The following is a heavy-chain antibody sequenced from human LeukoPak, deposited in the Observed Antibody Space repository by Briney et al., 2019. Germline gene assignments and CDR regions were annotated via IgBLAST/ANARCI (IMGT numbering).Heavy chain of an antibody. V-gene: IGHV3-23*01. CDR3: AKCSSGSYYSSGDY. Sequence: GGSLRLSCAVSGFTFSAYAMAWVRQAPGKGLEWVSSIGGSGDTTCYADSVKGRFTISRDTSKNTLYLQMNSLTAEDAAVYYCAKCSSGSYYSSGDYWGQGTLVTVS. D-gene: IGHD2-15*01. CDR1: GFTFSAYA. J-gene: IGHJ4*02. CDR2: IGGSGDTT.